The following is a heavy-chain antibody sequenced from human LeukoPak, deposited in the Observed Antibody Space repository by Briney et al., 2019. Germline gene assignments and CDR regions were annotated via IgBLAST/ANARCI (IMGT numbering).Heavy chain of an antibody. D-gene: IGHD6-13*01. CDR3: AKVGSSWYWSYFDY. J-gene: IGHJ4*02. CDR2: ISYDGSNK. Sequence: PGRSLRLSCAASGFTFSSYGMHWVRQAPGKGLEWVAVISYDGSNKYYADSVKGRFTISRDNSKNTLYLQMNSLRAEDTAVYYCAKVGSSWYWSYFDYWGQGTLVTVSS. CDR1: GFTFSSYG. V-gene: IGHV3-30*18.